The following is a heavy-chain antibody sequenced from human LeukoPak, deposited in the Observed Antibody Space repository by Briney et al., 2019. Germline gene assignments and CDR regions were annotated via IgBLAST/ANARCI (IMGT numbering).Heavy chain of an antibody. J-gene: IGHJ4*02. CDR2: IYYSGST. CDR3: ARDAMGSSSWYL. Sequence: SETLSLTCTVSGGSISSSSYYWGWIRQPPGKGLEWIGSIYYSGSTYYNPSLKSRVTISVDTSKNQFSLKLSSVTAADTAVYYCARDAMGSSSWYLWGQGTLVTVSS. CDR1: GGSISSSSYY. D-gene: IGHD6-13*01. V-gene: IGHV4-39*07.